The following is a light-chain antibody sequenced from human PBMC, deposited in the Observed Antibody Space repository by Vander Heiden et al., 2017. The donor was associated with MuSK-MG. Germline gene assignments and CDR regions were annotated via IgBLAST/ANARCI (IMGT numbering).Light chain of an antibody. Sequence: SSELPQDPAVSVALGQTVKITCQGDSLRTYYASWYQQKPGQAPRRVMYGKNNRPSGIPDRFSGSSSGNTASLTITGAQAEDEADYYCNSHDSSGNLLFGGGTKLTVL. CDR2: GKN. J-gene: IGLJ2*01. CDR3: NSHDSSGNLL. CDR1: SLRTYY. V-gene: IGLV3-19*01.